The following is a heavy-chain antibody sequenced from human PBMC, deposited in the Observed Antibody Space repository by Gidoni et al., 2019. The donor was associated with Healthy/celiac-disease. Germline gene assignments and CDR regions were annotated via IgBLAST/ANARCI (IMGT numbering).Heavy chain of an antibody. CDR3: AKGLGHYGSGEDY. CDR1: GFTFSSYA. CDR2: ISGSGGST. J-gene: IGHJ4*02. V-gene: IGHV3-23*01. Sequence: EVQLLESGGGFVQPGGSLRLSCAASGFTFSSYAMSLVRQAPGKGLGWGSAISGSGGSTYYADSLKSRFTIARDNSKNTLYLQMNSLRAEDTAVYYCAKGLGHYGSGEDYWGQGTLVTVSS. D-gene: IGHD3-10*01.